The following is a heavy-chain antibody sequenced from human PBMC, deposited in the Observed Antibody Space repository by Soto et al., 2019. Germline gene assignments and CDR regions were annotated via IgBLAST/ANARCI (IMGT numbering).Heavy chain of an antibody. CDR2: IYPDDADT. D-gene: IGHD3-16*02. V-gene: IGHV5-51*03. CDR3: ARVDYPDIVDFYYHMDV. CDR1: GFTFTSYW. J-gene: IGHJ6*03. Sequence: EVQLVQSGAEVKKAGESLKISCKGSGFTFTSYWIAWMRQMPGKGLEWMGIIYPDDADTRYSPSFQGQVTISADKSISTAFLQWGRLKASDTAMYYCARVDYPDIVDFYYHMDVWSTGTTVTVSS.